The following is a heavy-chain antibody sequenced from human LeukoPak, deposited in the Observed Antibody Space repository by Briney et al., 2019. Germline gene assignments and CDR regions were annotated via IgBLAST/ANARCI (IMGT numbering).Heavy chain of an antibody. D-gene: IGHD5-12*01. CDR1: GGTFSSYA. CDR2: INPSGGST. J-gene: IGHJ4*02. Sequence: SVKVSCKASGGTFSSYAISWVRQAPGQGLEWMGIINPSGGSTSYAQKFQGRVTITADKSTSTAYMELSSLRSEDTAVYYCARDADIGYYFDYWGQGTLVTVSS. CDR3: ARDADIGYYFDY. V-gene: IGHV1-69*04.